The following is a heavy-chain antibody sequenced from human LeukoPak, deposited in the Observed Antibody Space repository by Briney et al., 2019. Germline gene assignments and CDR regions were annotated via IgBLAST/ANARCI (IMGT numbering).Heavy chain of an antibody. CDR2: IYSGGRT. CDR3: ARVVFDAFDI. V-gene: IGHV3-53*01. J-gene: IGHJ3*02. Sequence: GGSLRLSCAASGFSVSSNYMSWVRQAPGGGLEWVSVIYSGGRTYYADSVKGRFTISRDNSKNTLYLQMNSLTAEDTAVYYCARVVFDAFDIWGQGTMVTVSS. CDR1: GFSVSSNY.